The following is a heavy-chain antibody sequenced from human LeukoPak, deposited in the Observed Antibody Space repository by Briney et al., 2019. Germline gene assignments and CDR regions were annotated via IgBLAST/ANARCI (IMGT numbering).Heavy chain of an antibody. V-gene: IGHV1-18*01. CDR1: GYTFTSYG. Sequence: ASVKVSCKASGYTFTSYGITWVRQAPGQGLEWMGWISAYNGDTDYAQKLQGRVTMTTDTSTSTAYMELRSLRSDDTAVYYCASLKNYYDSSGDLVTGAFDIWGQGTMVTVSS. J-gene: IGHJ3*02. CDR3: ASLKNYYDSSGDLVTGAFDI. CDR2: ISAYNGDT. D-gene: IGHD3-22*01.